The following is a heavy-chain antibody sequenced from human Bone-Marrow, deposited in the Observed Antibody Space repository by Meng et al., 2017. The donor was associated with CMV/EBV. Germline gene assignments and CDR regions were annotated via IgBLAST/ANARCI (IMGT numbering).Heavy chain of an antibody. CDR2: INPNSGGT. V-gene: IGHV1-2*02. J-gene: IGHJ5*02. CDR3: ARDRTYYDFWSGYYLRTCYP. Sequence: ASVKVSCKASGYTFTGYYMHWVRQAPGQGLEWMGWINPNSGGTNYAQKFQGRVTMTRDTSISTAYMELSRLRSDDTAVYYCARDRTYYDFWSGYYLRTCYPWGQGILVTVS. CDR1: GYTFTGYY. D-gene: IGHD3-3*01.